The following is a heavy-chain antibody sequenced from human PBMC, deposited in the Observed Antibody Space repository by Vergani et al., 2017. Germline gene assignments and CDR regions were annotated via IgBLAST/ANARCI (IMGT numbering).Heavy chain of an antibody. CDR1: GGSFSGYY. D-gene: IGHD6-19*01. Sequence: QVQLQQWGAGLLKPSETLSLTCAVYGGSFSGYYWSWIRQPPGKGLEWIGEINHSGSTNYNPSLKSRVTISVDTSKNQFSLKLSSVTAADTAVYYCARRPGAVAGTLDWWFDPWGQGTLVTVSS. CDR2: INHSGST. CDR3: ARRPGAVAGTLDWWFDP. V-gene: IGHV4-34*01. J-gene: IGHJ5*02.